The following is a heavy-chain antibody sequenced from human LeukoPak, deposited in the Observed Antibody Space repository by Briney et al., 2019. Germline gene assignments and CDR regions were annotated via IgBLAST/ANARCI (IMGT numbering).Heavy chain of an antibody. J-gene: IGHJ4*02. D-gene: IGHD3-22*01. CDR2: IRYDGSNK. CDR1: GFTFSSYG. Sequence: GGSLRLPRAASGFTFSSYGMHWVRQAPGKGLEWVAFIRYDGSNKYYADSVKGRFTISRDNSKNTLYLQMNSLRAEDTAVYYCAMPGDSSGYDLDYWGQGTLVTVSS. CDR3: AMPGDSSGYDLDY. V-gene: IGHV3-30*02.